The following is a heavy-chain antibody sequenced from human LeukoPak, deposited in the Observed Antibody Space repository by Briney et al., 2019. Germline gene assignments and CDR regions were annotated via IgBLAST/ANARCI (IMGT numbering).Heavy chain of an antibody. V-gene: IGHV3-7*01. D-gene: IGHD3-10*01. Sequence: GGSLGLSCAASGFTFSTYWRSWVRQAPGKGLEWVANINQDGNGKHYLDSVKGRFTISRDNAKNSLYLQINSLRAEDTAVYYCGRDMDVWGQGSTVTVSS. J-gene: IGHJ6*02. CDR1: GFTFSTYW. CDR2: INQDGNGK. CDR3: GRDMDV.